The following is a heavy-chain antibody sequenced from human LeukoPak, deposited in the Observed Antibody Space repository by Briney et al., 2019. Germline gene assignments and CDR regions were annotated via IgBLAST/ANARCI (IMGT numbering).Heavy chain of an antibody. Sequence: GSLRLSCAASGFTFSSYAMSWVRQAPGKGLEWVSVIYSGGSTYYADSVKGRFTISRDNSKNTLYLQMNSLRAEDTAVYYCARAQWGVYFDYWGQGTLVTVSS. CDR3: ARAQWGVYFDY. V-gene: IGHV3-53*01. J-gene: IGHJ4*02. D-gene: IGHD2-8*01. CDR1: GFTFSSYA. CDR2: IYSGGST.